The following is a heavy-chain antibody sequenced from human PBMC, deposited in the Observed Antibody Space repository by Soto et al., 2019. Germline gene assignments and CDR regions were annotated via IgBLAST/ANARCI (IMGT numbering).Heavy chain of an antibody. CDR2: INPNSGGT. J-gene: IGHJ3*02. CDR1: VYTFTGDY. CDR3: ARVTEYSSSADAFDI. D-gene: IGHD6-6*01. V-gene: IGHV1-2*02. Sequence: PSVTVSFKASVYTFTGDYMHWVRHAPGQGLEWMGWINPNSGGTNYAQKFQGRVTMTRDTSISTAYMELSRLRSDDTAVYYCARVTEYSSSADAFDIWGQGTMVTVSS.